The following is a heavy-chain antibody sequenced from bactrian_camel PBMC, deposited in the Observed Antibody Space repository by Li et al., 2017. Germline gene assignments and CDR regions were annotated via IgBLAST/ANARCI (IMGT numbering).Heavy chain of an antibody. CDR2: INADITA. CDR3: KTKSSDGDYAPYCFGY. J-gene: IGHJ6*01. Sequence: VQLVESGGELVQPGGSLRLSCAASGFTFSDYWMYWVRQAPRKGLEWVSTINADITAYYAESVKGRFTISRDNAKNTVYLQMNSLKPEDTAMYSCKTKSSDGDYAPYCFGYYGHGTQVTVS. V-gene: IGHV3S25*01. CDR1: GFTFSDYW. D-gene: IGHD4*01.